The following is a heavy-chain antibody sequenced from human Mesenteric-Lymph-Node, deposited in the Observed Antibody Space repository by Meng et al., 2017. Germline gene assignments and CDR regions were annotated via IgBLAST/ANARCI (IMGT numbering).Heavy chain of an antibody. J-gene: IGHJ5*02. D-gene: IGHD1-26*01. V-gene: IGHV4-30-4*01. CDR1: GGSISSGDYY. CDR2: IYYSGST. Sequence: QGQVQGSGPGLGKPSQTLSLTCTVSGGSISSGDYYWSWIRQPPGKGLEWIGCIYYSGSTYYNPSLKGRVTISVDTSKNQFSLNLSSVTAADTAVYYCARGQRSYSGSYPEWFDPWGQGTLVTVSS. CDR3: ARGQRSYSGSYPEWFDP.